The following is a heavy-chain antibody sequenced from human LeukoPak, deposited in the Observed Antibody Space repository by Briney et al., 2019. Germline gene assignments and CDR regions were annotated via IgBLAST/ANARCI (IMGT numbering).Heavy chain of an antibody. CDR1: GGSISSYY. V-gene: IGHV4-59*01. CDR3: ARARPDSSGWYWPALFFDY. J-gene: IGHJ4*02. D-gene: IGHD6-19*01. Sequence: SETLSLTCTVSGGSISSYYWSWIRQPPGKGLEWIGYIYDSGSTNYNPSLKSRVTISVDTSKNQFSLKLSSVTAADTAVYYFARARPDSSGWYWPALFFDYWGQGTLVTVSS. CDR2: IYDSGST.